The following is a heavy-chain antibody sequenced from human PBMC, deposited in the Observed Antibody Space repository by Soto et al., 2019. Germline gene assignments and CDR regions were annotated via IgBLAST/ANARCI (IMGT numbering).Heavy chain of an antibody. CDR2: ISPDGSNR. J-gene: IGHJ5*02. CDR3: AKPRSSLHWPPFDP. Sequence: QVKLVESGGGVVQPGRSLRLSCAASGFTFSSYGMHWVRQAPGKGLEWVAVISPDGSNRDSADSVKGRFTIPRENSKNTLYLQMNSLRVEDTAVYYCAKPRSSLHWPPFDPWGHGPLVTVSS. V-gene: IGHV3-30*18. D-gene: IGHD2-8*02. CDR1: GFTFSSYG.